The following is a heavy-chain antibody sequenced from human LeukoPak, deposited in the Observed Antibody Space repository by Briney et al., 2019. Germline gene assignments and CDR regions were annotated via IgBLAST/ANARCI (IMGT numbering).Heavy chain of an antibody. D-gene: IGHD1-26*01. CDR2: IRSKANSYAT. CDR3: TSLSLVGATYYFDY. V-gene: IGHV3-73*01. Sequence: GGSLRLSCAASGFTFSGSSMHWVRQASGKGLEWVGRIRSKANSYATAYAASGKGRFTISRDDSKNTAYLQMNSMKTEDTAVYYCTSLSLVGATYYFDYWGQGTLVTVSS. J-gene: IGHJ4*02. CDR1: GFTFSGSS.